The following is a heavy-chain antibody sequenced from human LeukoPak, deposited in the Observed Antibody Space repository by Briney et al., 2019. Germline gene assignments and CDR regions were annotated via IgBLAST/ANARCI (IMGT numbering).Heavy chain of an antibody. CDR1: GFTVRSNY. J-gene: IGHJ5*02. D-gene: IGHD2-8*01. CDR2: IYSGGGT. CDR3: ASNGYPSSWFDP. V-gene: IGHV3-53*01. Sequence: GGSLRLSCAASGFTVRSNYMSWVRQSPGKGLEWVSVIYSGGGTYYPDSVRGRFTISRDNSKNTLYLQMNSLRAEDTAVYYCASNGYPSSWFDPWGQGTLVTVSS.